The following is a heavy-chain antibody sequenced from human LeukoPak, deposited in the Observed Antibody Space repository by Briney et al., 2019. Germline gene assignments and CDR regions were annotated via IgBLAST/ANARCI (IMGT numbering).Heavy chain of an antibody. CDR2: IYYTGST. Sequence: SETLSLTCAVSGGSIGTYYWTWIRQFPGKGLDWIGYIYYTGSTNYNPSLKSRVTISLDTSNNQFSLEMTSVTAADTAVYYCARGKYSSGSGSYYFDHWGPGTLVTVSS. V-gene: IGHV4-59*01. D-gene: IGHD3-10*01. J-gene: IGHJ4*02. CDR3: ARGKYSSGSGSYYFDH. CDR1: GGSIGTYY.